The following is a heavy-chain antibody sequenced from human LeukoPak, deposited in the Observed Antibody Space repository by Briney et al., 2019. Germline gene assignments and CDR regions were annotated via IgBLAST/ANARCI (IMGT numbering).Heavy chain of an antibody. CDR3: ARPPGIAAAWFDP. CDR1: GGFISSSSYY. CDR2: IYYSGST. D-gene: IGHD6-13*01. J-gene: IGHJ5*02. V-gene: IGHV4-39*01. Sequence: SETLSLTCTVSGGFISSSSYYWGWIRQPPGKGLEWIGNIYYSGSTHYNPSLKSRVTISQDTSKNQFSLKLSSVTAADTAMYYCARPPGIAAAWFDPWGQGTLVTVSS.